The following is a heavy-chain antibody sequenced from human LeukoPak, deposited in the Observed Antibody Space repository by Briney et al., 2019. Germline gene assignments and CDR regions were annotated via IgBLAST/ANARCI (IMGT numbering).Heavy chain of an antibody. CDR2: IFYSGST. D-gene: IGHD1-1*01. J-gene: IGHJ6*02. Sequence: PSQTLSLTCTVSGVSISSGGYYWSWIRQHPGKGLEWIGYIFYSGSTYYNPSLKSRVTISVDTSKNQFSLKLSSVTAEDTAVYYCARDGIQLYYFYGMDVWGQGTTVTVSS. V-gene: IGHV4-31*03. CDR1: GVSISSGGYY. CDR3: ARDGIQLYYFYGMDV.